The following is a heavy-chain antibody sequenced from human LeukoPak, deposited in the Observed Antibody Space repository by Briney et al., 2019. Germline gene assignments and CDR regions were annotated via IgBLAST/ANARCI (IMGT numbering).Heavy chain of an antibody. CDR1: GYTFTSYG. CDR3: ARTGTTPYYYYYMDV. V-gene: IGHV1-18*01. D-gene: IGHD1-7*01. CDR2: ISAYNGNT. J-gene: IGHJ6*03. Sequence: ASVKASCKASGYTFTSYGISWVRQAPGQGLEWMGWISAYNGNTNYAQMLQGRVTMTTDTSTSTAYMELRSLRPDDTAVYYCARTGTTPYYYYYMDVWGKGTTVTVSS.